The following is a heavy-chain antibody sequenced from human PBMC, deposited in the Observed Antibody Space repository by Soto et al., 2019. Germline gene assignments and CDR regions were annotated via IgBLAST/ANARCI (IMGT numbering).Heavy chain of an antibody. J-gene: IGHJ6*02. D-gene: IGHD3-9*01. Sequence: GGSLRLSCAASGFTFSSYGMPWVRQAPGKGLEWVAVISYDGSNKYYADSVKGRFTISRDNSKNTLYPQMNSPRAEDTAVYYCAKARPQDYDILTGYSPYGMDAGGQGTTVTVSS. CDR2: ISYDGSNK. CDR1: GFTFSSYG. CDR3: AKARPQDYDILTGYSPYGMDA. V-gene: IGHV3-30*18.